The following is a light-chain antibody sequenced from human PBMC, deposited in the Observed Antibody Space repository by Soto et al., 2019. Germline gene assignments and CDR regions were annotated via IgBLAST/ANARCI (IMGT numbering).Light chain of an antibody. CDR3: QQSYTSPPRP. Sequence: QISQSVAALSASVGDRVTMTCRASQSISSYLAWYQQKPGKAPQVLIYKASSLESGVPSRFSGSGSGTDFSLTISSLQPEDFATYYCQQSYTSPPRPFCQGTKLAIK. J-gene: IGKJ1*01. V-gene: IGKV1-5*03. CDR1: QSISSY. CDR2: KAS.